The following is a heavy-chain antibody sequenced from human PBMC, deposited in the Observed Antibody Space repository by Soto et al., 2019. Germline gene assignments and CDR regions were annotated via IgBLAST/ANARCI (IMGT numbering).Heavy chain of an antibody. CDR2: TYYRSKWYN. CDR1: GDSVSNNSNI. J-gene: IGHJ3*01. D-gene: IGHD3-3*01. V-gene: IGHV6-1*01. Sequence: SQTLSLTCAISGDSVSNNSNIWSWIRQSPSRGLEWLGRTYYRSKWYNDYAGSVKSRIIISPDTSKNQFSLQLNSVTPEDTAVYYCARGAFWGGSFDVWGQGTMVTVSS. CDR3: ARGAFWGGSFDV.